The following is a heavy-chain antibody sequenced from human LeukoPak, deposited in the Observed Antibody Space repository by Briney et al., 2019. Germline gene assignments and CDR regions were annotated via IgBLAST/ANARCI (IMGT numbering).Heavy chain of an antibody. CDR2: INPNSGGT. V-gene: IGHV1-2*02. Sequence: ASVTVSCKASGYTFTVYYMHWVRQAPGQGLEWMGWINPNSGGTNYAQKFQGRVTMTRDTSISTAYMELSRLRSDDTAVYYCARDGWALLPFPGYYFDYWGQGTLVTVSS. CDR3: ARDGWALLPFPGYYFDY. J-gene: IGHJ4*02. D-gene: IGHD1-26*01. CDR1: GYTFTVYY.